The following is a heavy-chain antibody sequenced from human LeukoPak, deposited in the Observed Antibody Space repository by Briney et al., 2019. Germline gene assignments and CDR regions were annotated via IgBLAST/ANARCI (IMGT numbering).Heavy chain of an antibody. Sequence: VGSLRLSCAASGFTFSSYAMSWVRQAPGKGLEWVSAISGSGGSTYYADSVKGRFTISRDNSKNTLYLQMNSLRAEDTAVYCCAKARHIVVATAIHFDYWGQGTLVTVSS. V-gene: IGHV3-23*01. CDR2: ISGSGGST. CDR3: AKARHIVVATAIHFDY. D-gene: IGHD2-21*02. CDR1: GFTFSSYA. J-gene: IGHJ4*02.